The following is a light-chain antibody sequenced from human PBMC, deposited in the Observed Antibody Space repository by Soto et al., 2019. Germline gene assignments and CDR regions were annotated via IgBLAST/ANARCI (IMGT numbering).Light chain of an antibody. Sequence: EVVMTQSPATLSVSPGERATLSCRASQSVGNNLAWYQQSPGQAPRLLIYGASSRATGIPARFSGSGSGTEFTLTISSLQSEDFAVYYCQQYQNWPPLTFGGGTKVERK. CDR2: GAS. V-gene: IGKV3-15*01. J-gene: IGKJ4*01. CDR3: QQYQNWPPLT. CDR1: QSVGNN.